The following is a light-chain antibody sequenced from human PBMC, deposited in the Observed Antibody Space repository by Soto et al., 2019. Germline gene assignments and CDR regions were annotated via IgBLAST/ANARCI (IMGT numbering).Light chain of an antibody. CDR1: QATSNY. Sequence: IQLTQSPSALSASVGDRVTINCRASQATSNYVAWFQQKPGEAPKSLMFATSTLQSGVPSRFRGSGSQTDFTLTITNLQPEDFATYFCQQYHSLPFTFGPGTTVHFK. CDR2: ATS. V-gene: IGKV1-16*01. J-gene: IGKJ3*01. CDR3: QQYHSLPFT.